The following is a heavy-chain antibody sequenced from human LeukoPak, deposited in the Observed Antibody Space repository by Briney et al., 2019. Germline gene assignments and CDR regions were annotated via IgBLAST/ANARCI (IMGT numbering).Heavy chain of an antibody. Sequence: GGSLRLSCAASGFTFRSYSTNWVRQAPGKGLEWVSTISSSSTYIYYADSVKGRFTISRDNAENSVYLQMDSLRGDDTAVYYCARDLSLAAPGGFDYWGQGTLVTVSS. CDR1: GFTFRSYS. D-gene: IGHD6-6*01. V-gene: IGHV3-21*01. J-gene: IGHJ4*02. CDR2: ISSSSTYI. CDR3: ARDLSLAAPGGFDY.